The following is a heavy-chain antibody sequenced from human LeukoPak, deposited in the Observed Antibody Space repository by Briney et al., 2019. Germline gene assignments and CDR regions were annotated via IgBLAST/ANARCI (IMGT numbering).Heavy chain of an antibody. V-gene: IGHV3-43*02. D-gene: IGHD3-10*01. CDR1: GFTFDVYA. J-gene: IGHJ4*02. Sequence: SGGSLRLSCAASGFTFDVYAMHWVRQAPGKGLEWVSLIIGDGGSTYYADTLKGRFTISRDNSKNSLYLQMNSLRTEDTALYYCAKASYGSGNNYFDYWGQGTLVTVSS. CDR2: IIGDGGST. CDR3: AKASYGSGNNYFDY.